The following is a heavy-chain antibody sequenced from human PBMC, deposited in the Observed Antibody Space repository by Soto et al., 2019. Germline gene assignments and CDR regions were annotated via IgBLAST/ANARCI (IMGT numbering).Heavy chain of an antibody. CDR2: INPNSGGT. V-gene: IGHV1-2*02. D-gene: IGHD5-18*01. J-gene: IGHJ4*02. Sequence: XSVKVSCKASVYTFTCYYMHWVRQAPGQGLEWMGWINPNSGGTNYAQKFQGRVTMTRDTSISTAYMELSRLRSDDTAVYYCARGLDTAMAFYYFDYWGQGSLVTVSS. CDR3: ARGLDTAMAFYYFDY. CDR1: VYTFTCYY.